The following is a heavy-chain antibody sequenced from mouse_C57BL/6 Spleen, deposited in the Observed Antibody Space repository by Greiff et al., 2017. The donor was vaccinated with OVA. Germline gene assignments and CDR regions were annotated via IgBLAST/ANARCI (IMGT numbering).Heavy chain of an antibody. J-gene: IGHJ1*03. Sequence: QVQLQQSGPELVKPGASVKISCKASGYAFSSSWMNWVKQRPGKGLEWIGRIYPGDGDTNYNGKFKGKATLTADKSSSTAYMQLSSLTSEDSAVYFCARGGVYYGSSYWYFDVWGKGTTVTVSS. CDR1: GYAFSSSW. D-gene: IGHD1-1*01. CDR3: ARGGVYYGSSYWYFDV. CDR2: IYPGDGDT. V-gene: IGHV1-82*01.